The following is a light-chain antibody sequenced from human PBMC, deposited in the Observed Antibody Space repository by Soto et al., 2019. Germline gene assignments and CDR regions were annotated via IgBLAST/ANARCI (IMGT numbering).Light chain of an antibody. CDR3: CSYGGSFPYV. CDR1: KNDIGVYDF. Sequence: QSALTQPPSASGSPGQSVTISGTGTKNDIGVYDFVSWYQQRPGKAPKLLIYDVTKRPSGVPDRFSGSKSGNTASLTISGLQAEDEADFYCCSYGGSFPYVFGTGTKVTVL. V-gene: IGLV2-11*01. CDR2: DVT. J-gene: IGLJ1*01.